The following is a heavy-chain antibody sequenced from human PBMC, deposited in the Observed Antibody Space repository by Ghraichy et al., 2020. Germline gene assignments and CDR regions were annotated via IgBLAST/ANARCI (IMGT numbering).Heavy chain of an antibody. V-gene: IGHV3-48*02. Sequence: GGSLRLSCAASGFTFSSYSMNWVRQAPGKGLEWVSYISSSSSTIYYADYVKGRFTISRDNAKNSLYLQMNSLRDDDTAVYYCARALGYCSGGSCYSPFDYWGQGTLVTVSS. J-gene: IGHJ4*02. CDR2: ISSSSSTI. D-gene: IGHD2-15*01. CDR3: ARALGYCSGGSCYSPFDY. CDR1: GFTFSSYS.